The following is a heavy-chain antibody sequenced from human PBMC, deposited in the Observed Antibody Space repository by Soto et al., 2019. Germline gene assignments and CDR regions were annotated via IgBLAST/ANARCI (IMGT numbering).Heavy chain of an antibody. V-gene: IGHV5-51*01. D-gene: IGHD2-8*02. CDR3: ACPGHYYGTGKSLDFDY. Sequence: GESLKISCKGSGYSFSSYWIGWVRQMPGRGLEWMGIIYPRDSNTSYSPSLQGHVTISADKSINTVCLQWSRLRASDTAIYYCACPGHYYGTGKSLDFDYWGQGTLVTVSS. J-gene: IGHJ4*02. CDR1: GYSFSSYW. CDR2: IYPRDSNT.